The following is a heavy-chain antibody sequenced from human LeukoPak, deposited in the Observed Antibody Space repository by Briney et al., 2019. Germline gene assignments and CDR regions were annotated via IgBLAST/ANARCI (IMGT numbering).Heavy chain of an antibody. CDR2: IYYSGST. Sequence: SETLSLTCTVSGGSISSYYWSWIRQPPGKGLEWIGYIYYSGSTNYNPSLKSRVTISVDTSKNQFSLKLSSVTAADTAVYYCARGPSSWYGFDYWGQGTLVTVSS. CDR1: GGSISSYY. D-gene: IGHD6-13*01. V-gene: IGHV4-59*01. J-gene: IGHJ4*02. CDR3: ARGPSSWYGFDY.